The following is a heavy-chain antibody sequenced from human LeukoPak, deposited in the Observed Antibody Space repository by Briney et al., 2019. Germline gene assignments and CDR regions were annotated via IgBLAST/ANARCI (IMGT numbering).Heavy chain of an antibody. V-gene: IGHV3-64*02. Sequence: GGSLRLSCAASGFTLNSFSMHWVRQSPGRGLEYVSAINYKGGPTYYADSVKGRFTISRDKSKNTLYLQMNSLRAEDTAVYYCARLIQLWFAFDYWGQGTLVTVSS. D-gene: IGHD5-18*01. CDR2: INYKGGPT. J-gene: IGHJ4*02. CDR1: GFTLNSFS. CDR3: ARLIQLWFAFDY.